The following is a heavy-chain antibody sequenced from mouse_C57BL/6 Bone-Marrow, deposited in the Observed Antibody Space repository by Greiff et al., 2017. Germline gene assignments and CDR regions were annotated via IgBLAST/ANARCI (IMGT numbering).Heavy chain of an antibody. Sequence: VKVVESGAELVRPGASVTLSCKASGYTFTDYEMHWVKQTPVHGLEWIGAIDPETGGTAYNQKFKGKAILTADKSSSTAYMELRSLTSEDSAVYYCTVTTVVADYWGQGTTLTVSS. CDR2: IDPETGGT. D-gene: IGHD1-1*01. CDR3: TVTTVVADY. J-gene: IGHJ2*01. CDR1: GYTFTDYE. V-gene: IGHV1-15*01.